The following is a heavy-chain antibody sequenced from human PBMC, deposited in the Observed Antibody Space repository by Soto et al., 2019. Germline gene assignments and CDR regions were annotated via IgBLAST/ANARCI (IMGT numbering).Heavy chain of an antibody. D-gene: IGHD2-8*01. CDR2: ISSSSKTI. CDR1: GFIFSSYS. Sequence: EVQLVESGGGLVQPGGSLRLSCAASGFIFSSYSMNWVRQVPGKGLEWVSYISSSSKTIYYADSVKGRFTISRDNAKNPLYLHMYLLRAEDTAVYHCARGQWFVDYWGQGTLVTVSS. J-gene: IGHJ4*02. V-gene: IGHV3-48*01. CDR3: ARGQWFVDY.